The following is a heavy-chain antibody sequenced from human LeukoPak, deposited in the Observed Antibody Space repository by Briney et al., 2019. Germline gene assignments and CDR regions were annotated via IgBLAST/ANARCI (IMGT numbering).Heavy chain of an antibody. D-gene: IGHD2-2*01. CDR3: AKDFGCSSTSCGVGYYYYMDV. Sequence: GGSLRLSCAASGFTFSSYGMHWVRQAPGKGLEWVAFIRYDGSNKYYADSVKGRFTISRDNSKNTLYLQMNSLRAEDTAVYYCAKDFGCSSTSCGVGYYYYMDVWGKGTTVTVSS. CDR2: IRYDGSNK. CDR1: GFTFSSYG. J-gene: IGHJ6*03. V-gene: IGHV3-30*02.